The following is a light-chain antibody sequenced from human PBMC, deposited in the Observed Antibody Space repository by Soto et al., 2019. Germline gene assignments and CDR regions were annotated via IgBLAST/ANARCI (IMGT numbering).Light chain of an antibody. Sequence: EIVLTPSPATPYLSPGERAALSCRPSQTVRSYLAWYQQSPGQAPRLLIYDAANRATGVPARVSGSGSGTDLTLTISSLEPEDFAVYDGQQRSSWPPTVGQGTRLGI. CDR2: DAA. J-gene: IGKJ5*01. CDR1: QTVRSY. V-gene: IGKV3-11*01. CDR3: QQRSSWPPT.